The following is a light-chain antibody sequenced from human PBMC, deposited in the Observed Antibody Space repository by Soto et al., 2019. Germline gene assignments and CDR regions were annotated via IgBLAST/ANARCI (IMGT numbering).Light chain of an antibody. CDR3: AAWHDSLNGRV. V-gene: IGLV1-44*01. CDR2: SNN. CDR1: SSNIGSNT. Sequence: QSVLTQPPSASGTPGQRVTISCSGSSSNIGSNTVNWYQQLPGTASKLLIYSNNQRPSGVPDRFSGSKSGTSASLAISGLQSEDEADYYCAAWHDSLNGRVFGGGTKLTVL. J-gene: IGLJ3*02.